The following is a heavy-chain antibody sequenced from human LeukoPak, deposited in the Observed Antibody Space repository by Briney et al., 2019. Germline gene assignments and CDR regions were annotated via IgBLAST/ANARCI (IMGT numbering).Heavy chain of an antibody. Sequence: GSLRLSCAASGFTFSDYYMSWIRQAPGKGLEWVSYISSSGSTIYYADSVKGRFTISRDNAKNSLYLQMNSLRAEDTAVYYCASNSPNYYDSSGYYLTHDYWGQGTLVTVSS. CDR1: GFTFSDYY. J-gene: IGHJ4*02. D-gene: IGHD3-22*01. CDR3: ASNSPNYYDSSGYYLTHDY. CDR2: ISSSGSTI. V-gene: IGHV3-11*04.